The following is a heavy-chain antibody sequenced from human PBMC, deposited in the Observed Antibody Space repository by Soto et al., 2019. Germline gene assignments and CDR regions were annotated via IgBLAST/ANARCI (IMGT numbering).Heavy chain of an antibody. Sequence: GASVKVSCKASGYTFTSYGISWVRQAPGQGLEWMGWISAYNGNTNYAQKLQGRVTMTTDTSTSTAYMELRSLRSDDTAVYYCARGPGGYDYVVDYYYYGMDVWGQGTTVTVSS. CDR1: GYTFTSYG. D-gene: IGHD5-12*01. V-gene: IGHV1-18*04. CDR3: ARGPGGYDYVVDYYYYGMDV. J-gene: IGHJ6*02. CDR2: ISAYNGNT.